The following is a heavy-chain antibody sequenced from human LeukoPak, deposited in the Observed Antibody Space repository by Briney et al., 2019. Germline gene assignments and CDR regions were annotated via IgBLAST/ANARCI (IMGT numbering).Heavy chain of an antibody. J-gene: IGHJ4*02. V-gene: IGHV3-7*01. CDR2: IKGDGSKT. Sequence: GGSLRLSCAASGFIFSSFWMGWVRQAPGKGLEWVANIKGDGSKTFYVDSVKGRFTISRDNAKNSLYLQMNSLKAEDTAVYYCVRDLPDYWGQGTLVSVST. CDR1: GFIFSSFW. CDR3: VRDLPDY.